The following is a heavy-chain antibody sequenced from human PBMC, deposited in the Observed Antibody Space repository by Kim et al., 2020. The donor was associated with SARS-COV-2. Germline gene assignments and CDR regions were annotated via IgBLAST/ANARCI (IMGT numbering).Heavy chain of an antibody. CDR2: ISAYNGNT. CDR1: GYTFTSYG. CDR3: ARELVVAAIYTQSIRFGDY. Sequence: ASVKVSCKASGYTFTSYGISWVRQAPGQGLEWMGWISAYNGNTNYAQKLQGRVTMTTDTSTSTAYMELRSLRSDDTAVYYCARELVVAAIYTQSIRFGDYWGQGTLVTVSS. D-gene: IGHD2-15*01. J-gene: IGHJ4*02. V-gene: IGHV1-18*01.